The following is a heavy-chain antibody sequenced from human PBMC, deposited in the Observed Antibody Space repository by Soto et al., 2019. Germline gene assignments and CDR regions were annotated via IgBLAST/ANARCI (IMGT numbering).Heavy chain of an antibody. J-gene: IGHJ5*02. CDR3: ARDFHYDLSGEANH. Sequence: QVQLVQSGAEVKKPGSSVKVSCKASGGTFSSYTISWVRQAPGQGLEWMGKIIPILGTANYAQKFQGRVTMTADKSPSTAYMEMSSMRSEHTAVYYCARDFHYDLSGEANHWGQGTLVTVSS. V-gene: IGHV1-69*08. CDR1: GGTFSSYT. D-gene: IGHD3-10*02. CDR2: IIPILGTA.